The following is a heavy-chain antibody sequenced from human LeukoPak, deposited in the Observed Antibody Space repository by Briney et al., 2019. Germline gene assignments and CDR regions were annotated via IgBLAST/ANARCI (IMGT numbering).Heavy chain of an antibody. CDR1: GGTFSSYA. CDR2: IIPILGTA. Sequence: ASVKVSCKASGGTFSSYAISWVRQAPGQGLEWMGRIIPILGTANYAQKFQGRVTITTDESTSTAYMELSSLRSEDTAVYYCARPLGGYSYGFGYWGQGTLVTVSS. CDR3: ARPLGGYSYGFGY. J-gene: IGHJ4*02. D-gene: IGHD5-18*01. V-gene: IGHV1-69*11.